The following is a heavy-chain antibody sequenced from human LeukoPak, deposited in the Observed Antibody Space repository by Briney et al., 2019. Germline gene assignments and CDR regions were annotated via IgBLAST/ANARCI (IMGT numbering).Heavy chain of an antibody. CDR3: ARGHYDILTGYHYGMDV. D-gene: IGHD3-9*01. CDR2: IYHSGST. CDR1: GGSISSSNW. V-gene: IGHV4-4*02. J-gene: IGHJ6*04. Sequence: SETLSLTCAVSGGSISSSNWWSWVRQPPGKGLEWIGEIYHSGSTNYNPSLKSRATISVDKSKNQFSLKLSSVTAADTAVYYCARGHYDILTGYHYGMDVWGKGTTVTVSS.